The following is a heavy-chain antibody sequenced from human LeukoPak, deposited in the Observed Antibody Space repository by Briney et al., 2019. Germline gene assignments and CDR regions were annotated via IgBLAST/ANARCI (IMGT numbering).Heavy chain of an antibody. CDR2: IYSGGST. CDR3: ARGNWGHGSFDY. Sequence: PGGSLRLSCAASGFTVSSNYMSWVRQAPGKGLERVSVIYSGGSTYYADSVKGRFTISRDNSKNTLYLQMNSLRAKDTAVYYCARGNWGHGSFDYWGQGTLVTVSS. J-gene: IGHJ4*02. V-gene: IGHV3-66*02. CDR1: GFTVSSNY. D-gene: IGHD7-27*01.